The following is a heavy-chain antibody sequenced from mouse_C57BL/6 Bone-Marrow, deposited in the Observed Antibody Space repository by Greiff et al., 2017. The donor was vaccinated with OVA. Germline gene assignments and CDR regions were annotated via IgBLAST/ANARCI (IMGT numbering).Heavy chain of an antibody. CDR1: GFTFSSYG. D-gene: IGHD1-1*01. CDR2: ISSGGSYT. Sequence: DVKLVESGGDLVKPGGSLKLSCAASGFTFSSYGMSWVRQTPDKRLEWVATISSGGSYTYYPDSVKGRFTISRDNAKNTLYLQMSSLKSEDTAMYYCARHERTNDYYGSSPWFAYWGQGTLVTVS. V-gene: IGHV5-6*02. CDR3: ARHERTNDYYGSSPWFAY. J-gene: IGHJ3*01.